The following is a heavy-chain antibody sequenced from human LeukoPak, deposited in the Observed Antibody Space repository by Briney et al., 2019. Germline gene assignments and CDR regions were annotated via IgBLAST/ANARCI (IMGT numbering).Heavy chain of an antibody. CDR2: IYTSGST. V-gene: IGHV4-4*07. CDR1: GGSISSYY. Sequence: SQTLSLTCTVSGGSISSYYWSWIRQPAGKGLEWIGRIYTSGSTNYNPSLKSRVTMSVDTSKNQFSLKLSSVTAADTAVYYCARIPNDFWSGYTSYWYFDLWGRGTLVTVSS. D-gene: IGHD3-3*01. CDR3: ARIPNDFWSGYTSYWYFDL. J-gene: IGHJ2*01.